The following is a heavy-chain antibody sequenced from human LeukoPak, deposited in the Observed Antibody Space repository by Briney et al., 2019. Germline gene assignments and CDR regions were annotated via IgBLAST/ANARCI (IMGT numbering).Heavy chain of an antibody. J-gene: IGHJ4*02. CDR3: ARGPNYEDY. CDR2: IYHSGST. V-gene: IGHV4-30-2*01. CDR1: GGSISSGGHY. Sequence: PSQTLSLTCTVSGGSISSGGHYWSWIRQPPGKGLEWIGYIYHSGSTYYNPSLKSRVTISVDRSKNQFSLKLSSVTAADTAVYYCARGPNYEDYWGQGTLVTVSS. D-gene: IGHD1-7*01.